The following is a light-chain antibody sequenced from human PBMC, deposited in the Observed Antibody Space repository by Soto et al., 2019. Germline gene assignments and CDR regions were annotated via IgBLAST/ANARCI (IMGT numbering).Light chain of an antibody. Sequence: QSVLTQPPSVSGAPGQRVTISCSGTTSNIGAGYGVHWYQKSPGTAPLLLMHDNTNRASGVPDRFSGFKSGTSVSLAITGLQTEDESDYYCQTYDRNLGGSIFGVGTQQNVL. J-gene: IGLJ2*01. V-gene: IGLV1-40*01. CDR2: DNT. CDR3: QTYDRNLGGSI. CDR1: TSNIGAGYG.